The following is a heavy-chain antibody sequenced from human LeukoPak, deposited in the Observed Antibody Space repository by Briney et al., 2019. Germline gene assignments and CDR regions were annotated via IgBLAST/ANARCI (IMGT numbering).Heavy chain of an antibody. V-gene: IGHV3-48*01. Sequence: GGSLRLSCEASGFTFTTYSMTWVRQAPGKGLEWVSIISSGSSAIFSADSVKGRFTISRDNAKNSLYLQMNSLRAEDTAVYYCVRDHHRRHYDSQARDTFDIWGQGTMVTVSS. D-gene: IGHD3-22*01. J-gene: IGHJ3*02. CDR1: GFTFTTYS. CDR3: VRDHHRRHYDSQARDTFDI. CDR2: ISSGSSAI.